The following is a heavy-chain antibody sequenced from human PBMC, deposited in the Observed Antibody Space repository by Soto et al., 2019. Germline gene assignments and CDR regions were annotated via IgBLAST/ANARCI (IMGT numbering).Heavy chain of an antibody. D-gene: IGHD6-19*01. CDR1: GYTFTSYG. CDR2: INPSGGST. V-gene: IGHV1-46*01. Sequence: EASVKVSCKASGYTFTSYGISWVRQAPGQGLEWMGIINPSGGSTSYAQKFQGRVTMTRDTSTSTVYMELSSLRSEDTAVYYCARDSGPEYSSGFQGGSWFDPWGQGTLVTVSS. CDR3: ARDSGPEYSSGFQGGSWFDP. J-gene: IGHJ5*02.